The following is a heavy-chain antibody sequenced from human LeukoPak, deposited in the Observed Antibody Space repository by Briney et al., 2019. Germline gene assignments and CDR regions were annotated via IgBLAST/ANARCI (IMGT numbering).Heavy chain of an antibody. CDR1: GGSVSSGSYY. V-gene: IGHV4-61*01. Sequence: SETLSLTCTVSGGSVSSGSYYWSWIRQPPGKGLEWIGYIYYSGSTNYNPSLKSRVTISVDTSKNQFSLKLSSVTAADTAVYYCARGDYYIWGQGTMVTVSS. CDR3: ARGDYYI. CDR2: IYYSGST. D-gene: IGHD2/OR15-2a*01. J-gene: IGHJ3*02.